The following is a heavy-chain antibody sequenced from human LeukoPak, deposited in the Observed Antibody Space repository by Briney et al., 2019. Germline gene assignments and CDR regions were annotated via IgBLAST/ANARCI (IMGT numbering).Heavy chain of an antibody. CDR2: INPNSGGT. CDR3: ARGFRELSWAYFDY. Sequence: ASVKVSCKASGYTFTGYYMHWVRQAPGQGLEWVGWINPNSGGTNYAQKFQGRVTMTRDTSISTAYMELSRLRSDDTAVYYCARGFRELSWAYFDYWGQGTLVTVSS. V-gene: IGHV1-2*02. J-gene: IGHJ4*02. CDR1: GYTFTGYY. D-gene: IGHD3-16*02.